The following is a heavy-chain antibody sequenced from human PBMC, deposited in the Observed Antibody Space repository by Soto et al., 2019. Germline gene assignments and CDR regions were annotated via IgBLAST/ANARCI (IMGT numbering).Heavy chain of an antibody. CDR1: GFNFSNYA. J-gene: IGHJ4*02. CDR3: AKDRRAGGNSAFYFDF. D-gene: IGHD3-16*01. Sequence: PXGSLRHSCAASGFNFSNYAMSGVRQAPGKGLEWVSLISATGGGTYYADSVKGRFTISRDNSHNTLYLQVHSLTAEDTAVYYCAKDRRAGGNSAFYFDFWGQGAQVTVSS. V-gene: IGHV3-23*01. CDR2: ISATGGGT.